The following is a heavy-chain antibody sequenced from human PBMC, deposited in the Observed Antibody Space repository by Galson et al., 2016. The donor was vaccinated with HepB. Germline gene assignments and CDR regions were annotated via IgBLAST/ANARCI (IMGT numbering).Heavy chain of an antibody. Sequence: PALVKPTQTLTLTCTFSGSSFNTNGGVGVGWIRQSPGKALEWLGIIYWDDDTGLSPSLKDRVTITKDSSKNQVVLTMTNMDPVDTGTYFCARRDIGDWPAFAFWGQGALVPVSS. J-gene: IGHJ4*02. CDR3: ARRDIGDWPAFAF. CDR1: GSSFNTNGGVG. V-gene: IGHV2-5*02. CDR2: IYWDDDT. D-gene: IGHD2-21*02.